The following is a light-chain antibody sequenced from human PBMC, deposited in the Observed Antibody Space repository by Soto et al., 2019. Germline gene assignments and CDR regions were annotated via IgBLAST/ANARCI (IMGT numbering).Light chain of an antibody. CDR3: QQSYSRPPT. J-gene: IGKJ1*01. Sequence: DIQMTQSPSSLSASLGDRVTITCRASQSISSYLNWYQQKPGKAPKLLIFAASSLQSGVPSRFSGSRSGPDFTLTISSLQPEDFATYYCQQSYSRPPTFGQGTKVDIK. CDR2: AAS. CDR1: QSISSY. V-gene: IGKV1-39*01.